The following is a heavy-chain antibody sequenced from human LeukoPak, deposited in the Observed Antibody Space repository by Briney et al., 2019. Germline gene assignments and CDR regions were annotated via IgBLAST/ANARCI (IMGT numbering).Heavy chain of an antibody. V-gene: IGHV3-48*03. CDR3: AKTIFGVVIGAFDI. D-gene: IGHD3-3*01. J-gene: IGHJ3*02. CDR2: ISISGSTI. Sequence: GGSLRLSCAASGFTFSSYEMNWVRQAPGKGREGVSYISISGSTIYYADSVKGRFTISRDNAKNSLYLQMNSLRAEDTAVYYCAKTIFGVVIGAFDIWGQGTMVTVSS. CDR1: GFTFSSYE.